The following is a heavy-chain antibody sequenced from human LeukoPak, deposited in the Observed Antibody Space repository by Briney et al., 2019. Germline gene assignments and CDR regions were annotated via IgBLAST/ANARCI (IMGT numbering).Heavy chain of an antibody. Sequence: PSETLPLTCAVSGASISSNFWSWIRQPPGKGLEWIGYIYHSRTTNYNPSLKSRVTISADTSKNQFSLELRSVTAADAAIYYCVRREWERQYFDLWGRGTLVSVSS. V-gene: IGHV4-59*01. J-gene: IGHJ2*01. CDR3: VRREWERQYFDL. CDR2: IYHSRTT. CDR1: GASISSNF. D-gene: IGHD1-26*01.